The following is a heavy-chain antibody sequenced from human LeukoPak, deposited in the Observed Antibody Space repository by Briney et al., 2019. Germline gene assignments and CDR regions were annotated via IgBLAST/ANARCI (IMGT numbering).Heavy chain of an antibody. CDR1: GGSFSGYY. D-gene: IGHD3-22*01. V-gene: IGHV4-34*01. J-gene: IGHJ5*02. CDR3: ARLVYYDSSGYYTP. CDR2: INHSGST. Sequence: SETLSLTCAVYGGSFSGYYWSWIRQPPGKGLEWIGEINHSGSTNYNPSLKSRVTISVDTSKNQFSLKLSSVTAADTAVYYCARLVYYDSSGYYTPWGQGTLVTVSS.